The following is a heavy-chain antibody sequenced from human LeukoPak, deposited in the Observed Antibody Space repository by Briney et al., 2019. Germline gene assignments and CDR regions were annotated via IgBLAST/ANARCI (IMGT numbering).Heavy chain of an antibody. Sequence: SETLSLTCAVSGGSISSGGYSWSWIRQPPGKGLEWIGYIYYSGSTYYNPSLKSRVTISVDTSKNQFSLKLSSVTAADTALYYCARGRRDGYRLYYMDVWGKGTTVTISS. V-gene: IGHV4-30-4*07. CDR1: GGSISSGGYS. J-gene: IGHJ6*03. D-gene: IGHD5-24*01. CDR2: IYYSGST. CDR3: ARGRRDGYRLYYMDV.